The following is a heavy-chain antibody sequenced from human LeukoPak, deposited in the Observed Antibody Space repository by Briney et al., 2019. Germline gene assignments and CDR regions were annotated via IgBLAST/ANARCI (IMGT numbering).Heavy chain of an antibody. V-gene: IGHV4-34*01. CDR1: GGSFSGYY. CDR3: ARTLAAAASY. CDR2: INHSGST. D-gene: IGHD6-13*01. Sequence: SETLSLTCAVCGGSFSGYYWSWIRQPPGKGLEWIGEINHSGSTNYNPSLKSRVTISADTSKNQFSLKLSSVTAADTAVYYCARTLAAAASYWGQGTLVTVSS. J-gene: IGHJ4*02.